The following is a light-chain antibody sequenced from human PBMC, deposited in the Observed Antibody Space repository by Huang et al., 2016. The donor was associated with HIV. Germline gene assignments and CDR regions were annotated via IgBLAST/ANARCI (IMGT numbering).Light chain of an antibody. Sequence: EIVLTPSPATLSFFPGQRVSLSCRASQNINTHLTWYQQTPGQPHRLLIYDASSRVPGVAARVSGSGSGTDFTLTISSLESEEFATYYCQQRVNGLTFGGGTKV. CDR2: DAS. V-gene: IGKV3-11*01. CDR3: QQRVNGLT. J-gene: IGKJ4*01. CDR1: QNINTH.